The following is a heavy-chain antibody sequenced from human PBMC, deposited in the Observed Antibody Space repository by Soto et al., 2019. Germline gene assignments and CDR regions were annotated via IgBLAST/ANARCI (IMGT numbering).Heavy chain of an antibody. CDR2: ISYDGSNK. Sequence: QVQLVESGGGVVQPGRSLRLSCAASGLTFSSYGMHWVRQAPGKGPEGVAAISYDGSNKNYAEAETGRFTISRDNSNHTVYLQTNSLRAEDTAVYYCAKDTYYHDSSGYYIFDYWGQGTLVTVPS. CDR3: AKDTYYHDSSGYYIFDY. V-gene: IGHV3-30*18. CDR1: GLTFSSYG. J-gene: IGHJ4*02. D-gene: IGHD3-22*01.